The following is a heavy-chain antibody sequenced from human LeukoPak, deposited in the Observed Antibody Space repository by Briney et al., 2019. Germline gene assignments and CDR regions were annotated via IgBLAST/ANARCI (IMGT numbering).Heavy chain of an antibody. Sequence: ASVKVSCKASGYTFTCYGISWVRQAPGQGLEWMGWISAYNGNTNYAQKLQGRVTMTTDTSTSTAYMELRSLRSDDTAVYYCAREMGSSWYWPLDYWGQGTLVTVSS. J-gene: IGHJ4*02. CDR1: GYTFTCYG. CDR3: AREMGSSWYWPLDY. D-gene: IGHD6-13*01. CDR2: ISAYNGNT. V-gene: IGHV1-18*01.